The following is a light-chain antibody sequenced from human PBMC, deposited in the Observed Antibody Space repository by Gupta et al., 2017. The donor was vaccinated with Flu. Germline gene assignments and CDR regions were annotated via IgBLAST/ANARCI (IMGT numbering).Light chain of an antibody. CDR1: QSVSSY. J-gene: IGKJ2*01. V-gene: IGKV3-11*01. CDR3: QQRSNWPPT. Sequence: EIVLTQSPATLSLSPGERATLSCRASQSVSSYLAWYQQKPGQAPRRLIYDASNRATGIPARFSGSGSGTDCTLTISSLEPEDFAVYYCQQRSNWPPTFGQGTKLEIK. CDR2: DAS.